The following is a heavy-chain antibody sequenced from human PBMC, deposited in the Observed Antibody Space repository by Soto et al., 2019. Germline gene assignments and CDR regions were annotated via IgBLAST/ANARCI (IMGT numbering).Heavy chain of an antibody. Sequence: PGGSLRLSCAASGFTFSSYAMHWVRQAPGKGLEWVAVISYDGSNKYYADSVKGRFTISRDNSKNTLYLQMNSLRAEDTAVYYCAREAPAGDSSGYYYYYYYGMDVWGQGTTVTVSS. D-gene: IGHD3-22*01. V-gene: IGHV3-30-3*01. CDR3: AREAPAGDSSGYYYYYYYGMDV. CDR2: ISYDGSNK. J-gene: IGHJ6*02. CDR1: GFTFSSYA.